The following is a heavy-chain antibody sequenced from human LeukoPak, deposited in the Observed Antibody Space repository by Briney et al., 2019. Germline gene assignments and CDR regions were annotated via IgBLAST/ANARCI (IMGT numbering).Heavy chain of an antibody. Sequence: SVKVSCKASGGTFSSYAISWVRQAPGQGLEWMGGISPIFGTANYAQNFQGRVTITTDESTSTAYMELSSLRSEDTAVYYCARDMRDPHPRWLPSPESYFDYWGQGTLVTVSS. V-gene: IGHV1-69*05. D-gene: IGHD5-24*01. J-gene: IGHJ4*02. CDR3: ARDMRDPHPRWLPSPESYFDY. CDR2: ISPIFGTA. CDR1: GGTFSSYA.